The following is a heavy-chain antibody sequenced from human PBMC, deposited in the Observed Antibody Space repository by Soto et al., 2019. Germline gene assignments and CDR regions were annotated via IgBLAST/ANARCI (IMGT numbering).Heavy chain of an antibody. V-gene: IGHV3-13*04. CDR1: GFTFSTYD. D-gene: IGHD6-25*01. Sequence: EVQLVESGGGLVQPGGSLRLSCAASGFTFSTYDMHWVRQLTGNGLEWVSAIGTAGDTYYSDSVKGRFTISRENAKNSLYLQRESLRAGDTAVYYCARVPWNSSGHTYYYYGLDVWGQGTTVTVSS. J-gene: IGHJ6*02. CDR3: ARVPWNSSGHTYYYYGLDV. CDR2: IGTAGDT.